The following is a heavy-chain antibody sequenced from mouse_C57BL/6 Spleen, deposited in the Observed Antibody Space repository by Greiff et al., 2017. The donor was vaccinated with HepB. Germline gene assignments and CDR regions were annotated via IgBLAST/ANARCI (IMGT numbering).Heavy chain of an antibody. CDR1: GYTFTDYY. CDR2: IYPGSGNT. CDR3: ARYYDYDRAMDY. J-gene: IGHJ4*01. V-gene: IGHV1-76*01. Sequence: QVQLKESGAELVRPGASVKLSCKASGYTFTDYYINWVKQRPGQGLEWIARIYPGSGNTYYNEKFKGKATLTAEKSSSTAYMQLSSLTSEDSAVYFCARYYDYDRAMDYWGQGTSVTVSS. D-gene: IGHD2-4*01.